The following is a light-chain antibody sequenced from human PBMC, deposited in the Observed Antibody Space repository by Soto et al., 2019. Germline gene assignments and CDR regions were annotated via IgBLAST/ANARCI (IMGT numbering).Light chain of an antibody. Sequence: VVLTHSPATLSLTPLESASLXFLASQSVGGDVAWYQQKPGQAPRLLIYGASTRATGIPARFSGSGSGTEFTLTISSLQSEDFAIYYCQQYNNWPLTFGGGTKVDIK. J-gene: IGKJ4*01. V-gene: IGKV3-15*01. CDR1: QSVGGD. CDR3: QQYNNWPLT. CDR2: GAS.